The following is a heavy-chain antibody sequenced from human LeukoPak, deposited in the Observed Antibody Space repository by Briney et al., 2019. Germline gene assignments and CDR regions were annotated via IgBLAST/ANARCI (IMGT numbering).Heavy chain of an antibody. D-gene: IGHD3-3*01. Sequence: ASVKVSCKASGYTFTTYAIHWVRQAPGQGLEWMGWINAGNGDTKYSQKFQGRVTITRDTSASTAYMELSSLRSEDTAVYYCARGGITIFGVVIIRDYYGMDVWGQGTTVTVSS. CDR2: INAGNGDT. J-gene: IGHJ6*02. CDR1: GYTFTTYA. V-gene: IGHV1-3*01. CDR3: ARGGITIFGVVIIRDYYGMDV.